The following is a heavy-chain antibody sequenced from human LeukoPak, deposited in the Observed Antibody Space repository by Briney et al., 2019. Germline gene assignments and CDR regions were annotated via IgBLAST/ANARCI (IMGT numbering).Heavy chain of an antibody. CDR2: ISPSSSYT. D-gene: IGHD6-19*01. Sequence: SGGSLRLSCAASGFTFSDYYMSWIRQAPGKGLEWVSYISPSSSYTNYADSVKGRFTISRDNAKNLLYLQMHSLRAEDTAVYFCVRDWRSSGCFDYWGQGALVTVSS. CDR1: GFTFSDYY. J-gene: IGHJ4*02. V-gene: IGHV3-11*05. CDR3: VRDWRSSGCFDY.